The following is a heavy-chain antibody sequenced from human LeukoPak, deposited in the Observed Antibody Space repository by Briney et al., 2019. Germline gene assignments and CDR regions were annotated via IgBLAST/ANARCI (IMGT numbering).Heavy chain of an antibody. D-gene: IGHD6-19*01. CDR3: TRLPLTDIAVAGSDY. CDR2: IRSKANNYAT. V-gene: IGHV3-73*01. CDR1: GFTFSGSA. J-gene: IGHJ4*02. Sequence: GGSLRLSCAASGFTFSGSAMHWVRQASGKGLEWVGRIRSKANNYATAYAASVRGRVTISRDDSKTTAYLQMNSLKTEDTAVYYCTRLPLTDIAVAGSDYWGQGTLVTVSS.